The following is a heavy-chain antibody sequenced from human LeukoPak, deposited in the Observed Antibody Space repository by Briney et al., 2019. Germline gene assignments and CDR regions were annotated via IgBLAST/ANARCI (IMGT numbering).Heavy chain of an antibody. CDR1: GGSVSSGSYY. J-gene: IGHJ4*02. CDR2: IYYSGST. Sequence: SETLSLTCTVSGGSVSSGSYYWSWIRQPPGKGLEWIGYIYYSGSTNYNPSLKSRVTISVDTSKNQFPLKLSSVTAADTAVYYCARSARLDYWGQGTLVTVSS. CDR3: ARSARLDY. V-gene: IGHV4-61*01. D-gene: IGHD6-25*01.